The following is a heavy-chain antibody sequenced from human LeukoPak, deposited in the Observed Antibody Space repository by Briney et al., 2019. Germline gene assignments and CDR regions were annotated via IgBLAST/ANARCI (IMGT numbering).Heavy chain of an antibody. CDR3: ARGEKVAEAFDI. V-gene: IGHV4-59*01. J-gene: IGHJ3*02. CDR2: IYYSGST. D-gene: IGHD2-15*01. Sequence: SETLSLTCTVSGVSISSYYWSWIRQPPGKGLEWIGYIYYSGSTNYNPSLKSRVTISVDTSKNQFSLKLSSVTAADTAVYYCARGEKVAEAFDIWGQGTMVTVSS. CDR1: GVSISSYY.